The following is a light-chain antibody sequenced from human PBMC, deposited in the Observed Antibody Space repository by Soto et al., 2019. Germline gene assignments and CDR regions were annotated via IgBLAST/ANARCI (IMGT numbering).Light chain of an antibody. J-gene: IGKJ4*01. V-gene: IGKV1-5*01. CDR3: QQFSSYPLT. CDR1: QSIDRW. CDR2: HAS. Sequence: DIQMTQSPSSLSASIGDRFTITCRARQSIDRWLAWYQQRPGKAPKILIYHASSLEPGVPSRFSGSGSGTEFTLTISRLEPEDFAVYYCQQFSSYPLTFGGGTKVDI.